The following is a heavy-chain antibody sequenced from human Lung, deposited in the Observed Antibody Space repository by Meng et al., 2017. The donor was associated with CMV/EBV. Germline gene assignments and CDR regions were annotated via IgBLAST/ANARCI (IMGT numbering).Heavy chain of an antibody. CDR2: INPNSGGT. V-gene: IGHV1-2*02. D-gene: IGHD1-26*01. J-gene: IGHJ4*02. CDR1: GYTCTGYY. Sequence: SGYTCTGYYMHWVRQAPGQGLEWMGWINPNSGGTNYAQKFQGRVTMTRDTSISTAYMELSRLRSDDTAVYYCARIASSGSYYPFDYWGQGTLVTVSS. CDR3: ARIASSGSYYPFDY.